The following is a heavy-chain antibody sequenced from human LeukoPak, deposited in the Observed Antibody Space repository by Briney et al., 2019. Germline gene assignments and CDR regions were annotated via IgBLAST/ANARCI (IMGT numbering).Heavy chain of an antibody. D-gene: IGHD5-12*01. CDR3: ARDIGAAADY. CDR1: GGSISSHY. V-gene: IGHV4-59*11. CDR2: IYYSGST. Sequence: KPSETLSLTCTVSGGSISSHYWSWIRQPPGKGLEWIGHIYYSGSTNYNPSLKSRVTISVDTSKNQFSLKLSSVTAADTVVYYCARDIGAAADYWGQGTLVTVSS. J-gene: IGHJ4*02.